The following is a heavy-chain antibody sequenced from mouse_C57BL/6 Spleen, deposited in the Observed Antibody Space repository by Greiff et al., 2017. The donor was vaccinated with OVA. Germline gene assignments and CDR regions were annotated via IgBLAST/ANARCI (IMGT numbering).Heavy chain of an antibody. Sequence: QVQLQQPGAELVKPGASVKLSCKASGYTFTSYWMQWVKQRPGQGLEWIGEIDPSDSYTNYNQKFKGKATLTVDTSSSTAYMQLSSLTSEDSAVYYCARDNSFDYWGQGTTLTVS. V-gene: IGHV1-50*01. CDR2: IDPSDSYT. CDR3: ARDNSFDY. J-gene: IGHJ2*01. CDR1: GYTFTSYW.